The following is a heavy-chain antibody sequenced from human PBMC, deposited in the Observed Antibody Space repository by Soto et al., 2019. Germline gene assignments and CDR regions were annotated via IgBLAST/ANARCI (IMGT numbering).Heavy chain of an antibody. V-gene: IGHV3-30*04. Sequence: QVQLVESGGGVVQPGRSLRLSCAASGFTLSRYAMQWVRQAPGKGLAWLAVISFDGYNKFYADSVKGRFTISRDNSKNTLYLQMSSRRTDDTAVYYCARDLNGGYSDLRFDPWGQGTLVSVSS. CDR2: ISFDGYNK. CDR1: GFTLSRYA. CDR3: ARDLNGGYSDLRFDP. J-gene: IGHJ5*02. D-gene: IGHD3-9*01.